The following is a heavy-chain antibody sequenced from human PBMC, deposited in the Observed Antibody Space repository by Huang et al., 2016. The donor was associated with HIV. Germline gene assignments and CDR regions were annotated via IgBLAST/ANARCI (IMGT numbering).Heavy chain of an antibody. V-gene: IGHV1-69*13. D-gene: IGHD3-10*01. CDR2: ILPIFRRT. Sequence: QVQLVQSGAEMKKPGSSVKVSCTAPGGTFSSYGISWVRQAPGQGLEWVGWILPIFRRTDDAQKFQGRLTITADESTSTAYMELSSLRSQDSAIYYCARGVFDGVWSGDLLPHFYYMDVWGKGTTVTVSS. CDR1: GGTFSSYG. CDR3: ARGVFDGVWSGDLLPHFYYMDV. J-gene: IGHJ6*03.